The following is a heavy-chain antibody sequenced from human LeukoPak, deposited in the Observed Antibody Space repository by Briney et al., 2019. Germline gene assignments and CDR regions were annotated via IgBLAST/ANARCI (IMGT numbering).Heavy chain of an antibody. V-gene: IGHV3-30-3*01. D-gene: IGHD3-9*01. CDR1: GFPFTSYG. CDR2: ISYDGSSQ. Sequence: GGPLRLSCAASGFPFTSYGIHWVRQAPGKGLEWVTFISYDGSSQYYADSVKGRFTISRDSSKNTLYLQMNSLRAEDTAVYYCARDRIRNFDYMYYFDSWGQGTLVTVSS. J-gene: IGHJ4*02. CDR3: ARDRIRNFDYMYYFDS.